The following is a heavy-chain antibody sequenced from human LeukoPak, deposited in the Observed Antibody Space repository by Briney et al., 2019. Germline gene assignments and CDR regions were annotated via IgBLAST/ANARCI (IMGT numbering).Heavy chain of an antibody. V-gene: IGHV1-46*03. CDR2: INPSGGST. CDR3: AKYSSREPFQH. J-gene: IGHJ1*01. D-gene: IGHD6-13*01. CDR1: GYTFTSHY. Sequence: ASVKVSCKASGYTFTSHYMHWVRQAPGQGLEWMGIINPSGGSTSYAQKFQGGVTMTRDTSTSTVYMELSSLRSEDTAVYYCAKYSSREPFQHWGQGTLVTVSS.